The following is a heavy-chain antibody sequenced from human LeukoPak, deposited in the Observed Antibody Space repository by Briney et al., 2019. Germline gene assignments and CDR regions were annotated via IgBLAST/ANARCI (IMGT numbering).Heavy chain of an antibody. CDR1: GGSISSGGHY. D-gene: IGHD4-17*01. J-gene: IGHJ4*02. V-gene: IGHV4-31*03. CDR3: ARSGTVTTWNY. CDR2: IYYSGTT. Sequence: SQTLSLTCTVSGGSISSGGHYWSWIRQHPGKGLEWIGCIYYSGTTYYHPSLTSRVAISVDTSKNQSSLKLSSVTAADTAVYYCARSGTVTTWNYWGQGTLVTVSS.